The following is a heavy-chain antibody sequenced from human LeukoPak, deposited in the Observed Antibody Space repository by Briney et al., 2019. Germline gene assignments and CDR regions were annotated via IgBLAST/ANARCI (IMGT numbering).Heavy chain of an antibody. CDR2: ISSSSSTI. CDR1: GFTFSYHS. Sequence: PGGSLRLSCAASGFTFSYHSMNLVRQAPGKGLEWLSYISSSSSTIYYADSVKGRFTISRDDAKNSLYLQMNSLRADDTAVYYCAADPVPWGQGTLVTVSS. CDR3: AADPVP. V-gene: IGHV3-48*01. J-gene: IGHJ5*02.